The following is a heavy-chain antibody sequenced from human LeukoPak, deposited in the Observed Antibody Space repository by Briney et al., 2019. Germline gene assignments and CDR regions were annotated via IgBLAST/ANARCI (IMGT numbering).Heavy chain of an antibody. CDR1: GSRFTNYW. CDR3: ATSYSSNWYYYFDY. V-gene: IGHV5-51*01. J-gene: IGHJ4*02. D-gene: IGHD6-13*01. CDR2: IYPGDSDT. Sequence: GESLKISCKGSGSRFTNYWIGWVRQMPGKGLEWMGVIYPGDSDTRYSPSFQGQVTISADKSISTAYLQWSSLKASDTAMYYCATSYSSNWYYYFDYWGQGTLVTVSS.